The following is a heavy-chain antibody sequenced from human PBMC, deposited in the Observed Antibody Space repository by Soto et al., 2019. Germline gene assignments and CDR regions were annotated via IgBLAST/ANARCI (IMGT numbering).Heavy chain of an antibody. V-gene: IGHV4-59*01. CDR3: ARENSRGYSYGSFDY. D-gene: IGHD5-18*01. J-gene: IGHJ4*02. CDR2: IYYSGST. CDR1: GGSISSYY. Sequence: PSETLSLTCTVSGGSISSYYWSWIRQPPGKGLEWIGYIYYSGSTNYNPSLKSRVTISVDTSKNQFSLKLSSVTAADTAVYYCARENSRGYSYGSFDYWGQGTLVTVSS.